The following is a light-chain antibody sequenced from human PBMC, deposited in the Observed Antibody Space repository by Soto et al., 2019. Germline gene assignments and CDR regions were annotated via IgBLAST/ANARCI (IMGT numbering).Light chain of an antibody. CDR2: GAT. CDR1: QSVSSY. Sequence: EIVLTQSPATLSLSPGERATLSCRASQSVSSYLALYQQKPGQAPRLLIYGATRRATGIPVRFSGSGSGTDFTLTISSLEPEDFAVYYCQQRSHGLTFGGGTKVDIK. CDR3: QQRSHGLT. V-gene: IGKV3-11*01. J-gene: IGKJ4*01.